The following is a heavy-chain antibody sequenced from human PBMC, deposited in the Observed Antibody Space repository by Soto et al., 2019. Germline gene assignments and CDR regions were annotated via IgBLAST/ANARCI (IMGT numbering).Heavy chain of an antibody. J-gene: IGHJ4*02. CDR1: GGTFSSYA. CDR2: IIPIFGTA. CDR3: ARESGDDYGDYEKF. V-gene: IGHV1-69*13. Sequence: GASVKVSCKASGGTFSSYAISWVRQAPGQGLEWMGGIIPIFGTANYAQKFQGRVTITADESTSTAYMELSSLRSEDTAVYYCARESGDDYGDYEKFWGQGTLVTVSS. D-gene: IGHD4-17*01.